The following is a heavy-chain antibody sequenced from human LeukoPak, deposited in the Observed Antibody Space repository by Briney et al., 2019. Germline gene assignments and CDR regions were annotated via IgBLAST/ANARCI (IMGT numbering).Heavy chain of an antibody. Sequence: GASVKVCCKASGYTSTRYYMHWVRQAPGQGLEWMGIINPSGGSTSYAQKFQGRVTMTRDMSTSTVYMELSSLRSEDTAVYYCARGCSSTSCSFDYWGQGTLVTVSS. V-gene: IGHV1-46*01. D-gene: IGHD2-2*01. CDR3: ARGCSSTSCSFDY. J-gene: IGHJ4*02. CDR1: GYTSTRYY. CDR2: INPSGGST.